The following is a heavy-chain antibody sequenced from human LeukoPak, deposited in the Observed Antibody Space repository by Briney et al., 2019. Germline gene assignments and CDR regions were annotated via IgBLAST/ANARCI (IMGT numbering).Heavy chain of an antibody. Sequence: AGGSLRLSCAASGFTFSSYWMSWIRQAPGKGLEWVANIKQDGSEKYYVDSVKGRFTISRDNAKNSVYLQMNSLRAEDTGVYYCARYPRPSYYFDYWGQGTLATISS. CDR2: IKQDGSEK. J-gene: IGHJ4*02. V-gene: IGHV3-7*01. CDR3: ARYPRPSYYFDY. CDR1: GFTFSSYW. D-gene: IGHD5-12*01.